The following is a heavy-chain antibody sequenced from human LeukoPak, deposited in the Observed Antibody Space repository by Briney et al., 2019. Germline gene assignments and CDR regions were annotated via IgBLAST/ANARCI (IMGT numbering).Heavy chain of an antibody. D-gene: IGHD3-3*01. CDR1: GFTFISYA. CDR3: AKDGGITIFGVVIPFDY. J-gene: IGHJ4*02. Sequence: PGRSLRLSCAASGFTFISYAMSWVRQAPGKGLEWVSAISGSGGSTYYADSVKGRFTISRDNSKNTLYLQMNSLRAEDTAVYYCAKDGGITIFGVVIPFDYWGQGTLVTVSS. V-gene: IGHV3-23*01. CDR2: ISGSGGST.